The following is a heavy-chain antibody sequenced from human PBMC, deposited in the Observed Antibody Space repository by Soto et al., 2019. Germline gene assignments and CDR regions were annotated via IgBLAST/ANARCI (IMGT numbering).Heavy chain of an antibody. D-gene: IGHD6-13*01. Sequence: QVQLVQSGAEVKKPGASVKVSCKASGYTFTSYAMHWVRQAPGQRLEWMGWINAGNGNTKYSQKFQGRVTITRDTSASTTYMELSSLGSEDTAVYYCARVGFWASSSPRAFDIWGQGTMVTVSS. CDR2: INAGNGNT. V-gene: IGHV1-3*01. CDR3: ARVGFWASSSPRAFDI. J-gene: IGHJ3*02. CDR1: GYTFTSYA.